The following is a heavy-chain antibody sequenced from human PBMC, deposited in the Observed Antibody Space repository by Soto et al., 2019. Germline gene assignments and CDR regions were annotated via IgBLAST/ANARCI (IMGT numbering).Heavy chain of an antibody. Sequence: SETLSLTCPVSGDSVSSGIYYWSWIRQPPGKGLECIGYISYSGSTNYNPSLKSRVTISVDTSKNQFSLKLSSVTAADTAVYYCARVSSSWGLVNYFDYWGQGTLVTVSS. D-gene: IGHD6-13*01. V-gene: IGHV4-61*01. CDR1: GDSVSSGIYY. CDR2: ISYSGST. CDR3: ARVSSSWGLVNYFDY. J-gene: IGHJ4*02.